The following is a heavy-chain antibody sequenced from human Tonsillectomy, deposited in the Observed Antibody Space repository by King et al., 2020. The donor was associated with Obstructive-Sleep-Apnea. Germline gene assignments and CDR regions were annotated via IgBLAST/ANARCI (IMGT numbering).Heavy chain of an antibody. CDR2: ISSDGNNG. V-gene: IGHV3-30*09. CDR1: GFTFSGYA. CDR3: ARDPSPSQYCSGGSCYWFDP. J-gene: IGHJ5*02. D-gene: IGHD2-15*01. Sequence: VQLVESGGGVVQPERSLRLACAASGFTFSGYALHWVRQAPGKGLEWVAVISSDGNNGYYADSVKGRFAISRDNSKNTLYLQMNSLRPEDTAVYYCARDPSPSQYCSGGSCYWFDPWGQGTLVTVSS.